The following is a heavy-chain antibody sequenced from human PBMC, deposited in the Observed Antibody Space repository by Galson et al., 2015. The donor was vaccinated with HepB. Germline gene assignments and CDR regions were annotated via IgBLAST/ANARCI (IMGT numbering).Heavy chain of an antibody. Sequence: ETLSLTCAVSGGSISSSNWWSWVRQPPGKGLEWIGEIYHSGSTNYNPSLKSRVTISVDKSKNQFSLKLSSVTAADTAVYYCARDTVIVGASYYYYMDVWGKGTTVTVSS. J-gene: IGHJ6*03. D-gene: IGHD3-22*01. CDR3: ARDTVIVGASYYYYMDV. V-gene: IGHV4-4*02. CDR1: GGSISSSNW. CDR2: IYHSGST.